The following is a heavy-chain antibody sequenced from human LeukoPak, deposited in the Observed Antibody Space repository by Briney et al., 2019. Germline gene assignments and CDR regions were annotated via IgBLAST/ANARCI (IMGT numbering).Heavy chain of an antibody. D-gene: IGHD1-1*01. CDR1: GGTFSNSA. Sequence: SVKVSCKASGGTFSNSAITWVRQAPGQGLEWMGGIIPIFGTANYAQKLQGRVTITADESTRTAYMEVSSLRSEDTAVYYCANSDDSFKLYYYYMDVWGKGTTVTVSS. V-gene: IGHV1-69*13. J-gene: IGHJ6*03. CDR3: ANSDDSFKLYYYYMDV. CDR2: IIPIFGTA.